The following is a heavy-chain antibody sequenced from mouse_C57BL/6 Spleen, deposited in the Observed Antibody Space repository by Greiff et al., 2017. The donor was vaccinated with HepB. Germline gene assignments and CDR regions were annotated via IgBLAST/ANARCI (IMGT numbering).Heavy chain of an antibody. V-gene: IGHV1-52*01. CDR1: GYTFTSYW. D-gene: IGHD1-1*01. CDR2: IDPSDSET. CDR3: ARSGYYYGSSYLYAMDY. J-gene: IGHJ4*01. Sequence: VQLQQSGAELVRPGSSVKLSCKASGYTFTSYWMHWVKQRPIQGLEWIGNIDPSDSETHYNQKFKDKATLTVDKSPSTAYMQLSSLTSEDSAVYYCARSGYYYGSSYLYAMDYWGQGTSVTVSS.